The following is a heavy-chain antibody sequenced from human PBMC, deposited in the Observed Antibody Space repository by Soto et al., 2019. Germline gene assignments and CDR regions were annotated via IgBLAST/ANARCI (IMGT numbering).Heavy chain of an antibody. CDR1: GFTFSNYN. D-gene: IGHD6-6*01. CDR3: ARDYRANSSSTFDL. CDR2: ISSGGPTI. J-gene: IGHJ4*02. Sequence: GGSLRLSCVASGFTFSNYNMNWIRQAPGKGLEWVSYISSGGPTIYYADSVRGRFTMSRDNAKNSLYLQMNSLRAEDTAVYYCARDYRANSSSTFDLWGQGTLVTVSS. V-gene: IGHV3-48*01.